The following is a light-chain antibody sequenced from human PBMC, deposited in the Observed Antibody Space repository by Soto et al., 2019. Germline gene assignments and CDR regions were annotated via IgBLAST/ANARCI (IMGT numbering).Light chain of an antibody. CDR2: GVS. CDR3: SSFRSGSVVL. V-gene: IGLV2-14*01. J-gene: IGLJ3*02. Sequence: QAVVTQPASVSGSPGQSITISCTGTSSDVGGYNYVSWYQQHPGKAPTLLIYGVSYRPSGVSARFSGSKFQNTASLTISGLQPEDEADYYCSSFRSGSVVLFGGGTKLTVL. CDR1: SSDVGGYNY.